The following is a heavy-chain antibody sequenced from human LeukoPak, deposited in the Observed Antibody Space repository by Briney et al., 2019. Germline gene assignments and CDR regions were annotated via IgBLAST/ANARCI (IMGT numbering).Heavy chain of an antibody. D-gene: IGHD2-21*02. CDR2: IRYDGSNK. Sequence: PGGSLRLSCAASGFTFSSYGMHWVRQAPGKGLEWVAFIRYDGSNKYYADSVKGRFTISRDNSKNTLYLQMNSLRAEDTAVYYCAKEGGDTKTSLLDSWGRETLVTVSS. V-gene: IGHV3-30*02. CDR3: AKEGGDTKTSLLDS. J-gene: IGHJ4*02. CDR1: GFTFSSYG.